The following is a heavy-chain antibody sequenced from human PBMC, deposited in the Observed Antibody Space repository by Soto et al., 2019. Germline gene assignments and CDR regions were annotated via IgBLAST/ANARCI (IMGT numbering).Heavy chain of an antibody. Sequence: EVQLVESGGGLVQPGGSLRLSCAASGLIFSNYKMHWVRQAPGKGLEWVSRINTDGSITDYADSVKGRFTVSRDNPKSTRYLHMNSLRVEDTAVYYCARDTDGLHYWGQGTLVTVSS. V-gene: IGHV3-74*01. J-gene: IGHJ4*02. CDR2: INTDGSIT. CDR1: GLIFSNYK. CDR3: ARDTDGLHY.